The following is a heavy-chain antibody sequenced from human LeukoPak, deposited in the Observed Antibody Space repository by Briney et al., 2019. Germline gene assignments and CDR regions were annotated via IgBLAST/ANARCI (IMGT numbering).Heavy chain of an antibody. J-gene: IGHJ4*02. CDR1: GRPISSYH. CDR2: IYTSGST. Sequence: PSETLSLTCSVSGRPISSYHWRWIRQPTGKALEWIGRIYTSGSTNYNPSLKSRVTMSVDTSKNQFSLKLSSLTAADTAVYYCARDWKVGATVYWGQETLVTVSS. D-gene: IGHD1-26*01. V-gene: IGHV4-4*07. CDR3: ARDWKVGATVY.